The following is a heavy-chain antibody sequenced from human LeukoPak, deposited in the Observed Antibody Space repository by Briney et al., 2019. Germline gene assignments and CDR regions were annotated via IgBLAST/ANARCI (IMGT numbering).Heavy chain of an antibody. V-gene: IGHV3-30*02. CDR3: AKGHLYYYMDV. J-gene: IGHJ6*03. CDR1: GFTFRTYT. Sequence: PGGSLRLSCAASGFTFRTYTMHWVRQAPGKGLEWVAFIRYDGSHKYYADSVKGRFTISRDNSKNTMYLQMNSLRVEDTALYYCAKGHLYYYMDVWGKGTTVTVSS. CDR2: IRYDGSHK.